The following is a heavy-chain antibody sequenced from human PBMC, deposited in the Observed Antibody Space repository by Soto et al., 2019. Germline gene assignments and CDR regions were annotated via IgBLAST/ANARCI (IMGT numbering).Heavy chain of an antibody. D-gene: IGHD3-22*01. Sequence: SVKVSCKASGFTFTSSAVQWVRQARGQRLDWIGWIVVGSGNTNYAQKFQERVTITRDMSTSTAYMELSSLRSEDTAVYYCAARYYYDSSGYPWTSGFDPWGQGTLVTVSS. V-gene: IGHV1-58*01. CDR2: IVVGSGNT. CDR1: GFTFTSSA. J-gene: IGHJ5*02. CDR3: AARYYYDSSGYPWTSGFDP.